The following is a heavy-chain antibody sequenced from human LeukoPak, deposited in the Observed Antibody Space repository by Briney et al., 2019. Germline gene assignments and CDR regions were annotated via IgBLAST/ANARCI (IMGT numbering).Heavy chain of an antibody. CDR1: GFTVSSYY. J-gene: IGHJ4*02. CDR3: SSESRY. V-gene: IGHV3-48*02. Sequence: GGSLRLSCAASGFTVSSYYMNWVRQAPGKGLEWVSWITGSSDTIFYADSVKGRFTISRDNAKNSLYLQMSSLRDEDTAMCYCSSESRYWGQGTLVIVSS. CDR2: ITGSSDTI. D-gene: IGHD3-22*01.